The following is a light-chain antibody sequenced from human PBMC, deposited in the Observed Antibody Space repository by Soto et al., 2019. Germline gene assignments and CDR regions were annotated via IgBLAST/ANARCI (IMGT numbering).Light chain of an antibody. V-gene: IGKV1-33*01. CDR2: DAS. CDR1: QDISNY. CDR3: QQDDNIRPT. J-gene: IGKJ2*01. Sequence: DIQMTQSPSSLSASVGDRVTITCQASQDISNYLNWYQQKPGKAPKLLIYDASNLETGVPSRFSGSGPGTDFNFAISSLQPEDIATYYCQQDDNIRPTFGQGTKLEIK.